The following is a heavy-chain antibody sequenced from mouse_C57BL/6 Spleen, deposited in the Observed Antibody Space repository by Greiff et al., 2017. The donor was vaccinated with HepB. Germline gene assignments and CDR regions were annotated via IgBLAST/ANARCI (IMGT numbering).Heavy chain of an antibody. CDR2: IYPSDSET. V-gene: IGHV1-61*01. CDR3: ARWGGSLAY. CDR1: GYTFTSYW. Sequence: QVQLQQPGAELVRPGSSVKLSCKASGYTFTSYWMDWVKQRPGQGLEWIGNIYPSDSETNYNQKFKDKATLTVDKSSSTAYMQLSSLTSEDSAVYYCARWGGSLAYWGQGTLVTVSA. J-gene: IGHJ3*01.